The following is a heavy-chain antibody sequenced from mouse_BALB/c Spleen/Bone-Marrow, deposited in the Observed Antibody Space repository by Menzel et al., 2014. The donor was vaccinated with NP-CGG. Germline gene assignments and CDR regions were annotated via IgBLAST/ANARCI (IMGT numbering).Heavy chain of an antibody. CDR1: GYTFTSYW. J-gene: IGHJ3*01. CDR2: INPSTGYT. D-gene: IGHD2-4*01. V-gene: IGHV1-7*01. Sequence: VQVVESGAELAKPGASVKMSCKASGYTFTSYWMHWVKPRPGQGLEWIGYINPSTGYTEYNQKFKDKATLTADKSSSTAYMQLSSLTSEDSAVYYCAREGDYDGFAYWGQGTLVTVSA. CDR3: AREGDYDGFAY.